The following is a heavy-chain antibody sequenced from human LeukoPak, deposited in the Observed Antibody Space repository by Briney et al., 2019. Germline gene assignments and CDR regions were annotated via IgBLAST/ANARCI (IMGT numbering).Heavy chain of an antibody. CDR1: GGTFSSYA. D-gene: IGHD6-25*01. CDR2: IIPILGIA. CDR3: ASSSFVSGYDDY. J-gene: IGHJ4*02. V-gene: IGHV1-69*04. Sequence: SVKVSCKASGGTFSSYAISWVRQAPGQGLEWMGRIIPILGIANYAQKFQGSVTITADKSTSTAYMELSNLRSEDTAVYYCASSSFVSGYDDYWGQGTLVTVSS.